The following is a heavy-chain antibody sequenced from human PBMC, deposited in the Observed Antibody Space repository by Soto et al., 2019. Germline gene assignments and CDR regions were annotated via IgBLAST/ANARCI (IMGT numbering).Heavy chain of an antibody. Sequence: QVRLVESGGGVVQPGGSLRLSCAASGFSFSNHGMHWVRQAPGKGLEWVAAIWSDASNKYYADSGKGRFTISRDNSKNTLYLQMNNLRAEDTAVYYCATDGFNKPGYYYGMGVWGQGTTVTVSS. D-gene: IGHD6-25*01. CDR2: IWSDASNK. CDR1: GFSFSNHG. CDR3: ATDGFNKPGYYYGMGV. V-gene: IGHV3-33*03. J-gene: IGHJ6*02.